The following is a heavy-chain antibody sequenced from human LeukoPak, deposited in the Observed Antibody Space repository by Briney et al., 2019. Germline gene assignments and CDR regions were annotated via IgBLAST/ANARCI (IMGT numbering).Heavy chain of an antibody. J-gene: IGHJ4*02. V-gene: IGHV1-69*04. CDR1: GGTFSSYA. Sequence: SVKVSCKASGGTFSSYAISWVRQAPGQGLEWMGRIIPIFGIANYAQKFQGRVTITADKSTSTAYMELSSLRSEDTAVYYCATERLYCSGGSCYPFFDYWGQGTLVTVSS. D-gene: IGHD2-15*01. CDR2: IIPIFGIA. CDR3: ATERLYCSGGSCYPFFDY.